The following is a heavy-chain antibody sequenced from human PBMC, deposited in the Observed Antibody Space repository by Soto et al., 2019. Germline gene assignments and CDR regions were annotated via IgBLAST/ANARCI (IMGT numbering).Heavy chain of an antibody. CDR3: ARDLLNEYQLLVAGFHYYYGMDV. CDR2: INPSGGST. D-gene: IGHD2-2*01. Sequence: GASVKVSCKASGYTFTSYYMHWVRQAPGQGLEWMGIINPSGGSTSYAQKFQGRVTMTRDTSTSTVYMELSSLRSEDTAVYYCARDLLNEYQLLVAGFHYYYGMDVWGQGTTVTVSS. J-gene: IGHJ6*02. V-gene: IGHV1-46*01. CDR1: GYTFTSYY.